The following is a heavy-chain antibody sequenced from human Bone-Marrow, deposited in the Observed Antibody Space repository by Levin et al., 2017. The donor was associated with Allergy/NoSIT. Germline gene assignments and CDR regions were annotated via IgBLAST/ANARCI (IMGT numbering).Heavy chain of an antibody. CDR3: AKDRSRIVVRDEEREYFDY. J-gene: IGHJ4*02. D-gene: IGHD2-2*01. CDR2: ISYDGSNK. Sequence: PGGSLRLSCAASGFTFSSYGMHWVRQAPGKGLEWVAVISYDGSNKYYADSVKGRFTISRDNSKNTLYLQMNSLRAEDTAVYYCAKDRSRIVVRDEEREYFDYWGQGTLVTVSS. V-gene: IGHV3-30*18. CDR1: GFTFSSYG.